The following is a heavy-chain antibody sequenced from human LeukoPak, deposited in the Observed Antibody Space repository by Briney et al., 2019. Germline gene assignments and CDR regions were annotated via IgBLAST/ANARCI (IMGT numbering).Heavy chain of an antibody. V-gene: IGHV3-23*01. D-gene: IGHD2-15*01. CDR1: GFTFSSYA. Sequence: GGSLRLSCAASGFTFSSYAMSWVRQAPGKGLEWVSAISGSGGSTYYADTVKGRFTISRDNPKNTLYLQMNSLRAEDTAVYYCARLYCSGGRCYSGKGALHFWGQGKMVTVSS. J-gene: IGHJ3*01. CDR2: ISGSGGST. CDR3: ARLYCSGGRCYSGKGALHF.